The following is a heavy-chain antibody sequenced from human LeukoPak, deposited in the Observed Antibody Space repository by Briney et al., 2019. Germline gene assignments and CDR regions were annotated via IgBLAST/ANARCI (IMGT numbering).Heavy chain of an antibody. Sequence: SETLSLTCTVSGGSISSYYWSWIRQPPGKGLEWIGYIYYSGSTNYNPSLKSRVTISVDTSRNQFSLKLSSVTAADTAVYYCAVQRWDYDILTGYYNVPAAFDYWGQGTLVTVSS. J-gene: IGHJ4*02. CDR2: IYYSGST. V-gene: IGHV4-59*01. D-gene: IGHD3-9*01. CDR1: GGSISSYY. CDR3: AVQRWDYDILTGYYNVPAAFDY.